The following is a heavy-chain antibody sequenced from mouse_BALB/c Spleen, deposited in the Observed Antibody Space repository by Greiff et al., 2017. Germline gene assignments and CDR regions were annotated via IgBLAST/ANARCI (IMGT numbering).Heavy chain of an antibody. CDR2: ISSGSSTI. V-gene: IGHV5-17*02. CDR3: ARGMVSLDY. Sequence: EVKLVESGGGLVQPGGSRKLSCAASGFTFSSFGMHWVRQAPEKGLEWVAYISSGSSTIYYADTVKGRFTISRDNPKNTLFLQMTSLRSEDTAMYYCARGMVSLDYWGQGTSGTVSS. D-gene: IGHD2-3*01. CDR1: GFTFSSFG. J-gene: IGHJ4*01.